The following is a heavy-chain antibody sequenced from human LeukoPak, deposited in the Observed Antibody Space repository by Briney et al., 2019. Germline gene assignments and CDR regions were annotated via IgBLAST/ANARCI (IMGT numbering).Heavy chain of an antibody. D-gene: IGHD1-26*01. CDR1: GFTFSSYG. V-gene: IGHV3-33*01. J-gene: IGHJ4*02. Sequence: GRSLRLSCAASGFTFSSYGIHWVRQAPGKGLEWVAVIWYDGSNKYYADSVKGRFTISRDNSKNTLYLHMNSLRAEDTAACYCARDTVVGAGIFDYWGQGTLVTVSS. CDR2: IWYDGSNK. CDR3: ARDTVVGAGIFDY.